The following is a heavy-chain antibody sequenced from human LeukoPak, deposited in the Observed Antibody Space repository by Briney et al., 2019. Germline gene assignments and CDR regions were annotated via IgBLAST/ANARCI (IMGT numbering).Heavy chain of an antibody. CDR3: ARDRGTAFPPPFDS. Sequence: ASVKVSCKASGCIFNTYGISCVRQAPGQGLEWMGWINAYTGNTNYTQKLQARVTMTRDTSTSTAFMELRSLRSDDTAVYYCARDRGTAFPPPFDSWGQGTLVTVSS. CDR2: INAYTGNT. D-gene: IGHD2-21*02. J-gene: IGHJ4*02. CDR1: GCIFNTYG. V-gene: IGHV1-18*01.